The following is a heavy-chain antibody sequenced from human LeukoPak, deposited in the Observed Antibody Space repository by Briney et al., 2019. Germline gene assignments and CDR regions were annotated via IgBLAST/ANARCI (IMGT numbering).Heavy chain of an antibody. Sequence: GESLKISCKASGYSFANYWIAWVRQMPGKGLECMGIIYPGDSDTRYSPSFQGQVTISVDNSISTAYLQWSSLKASETAMYYCARHVSVVVPADGWFDPWGQGTLVTVSS. CDR2: IYPGDSDT. CDR1: GYSFANYW. J-gene: IGHJ5*02. V-gene: IGHV5-51*01. D-gene: IGHD2-2*01. CDR3: ARHVSVVVPADGWFDP.